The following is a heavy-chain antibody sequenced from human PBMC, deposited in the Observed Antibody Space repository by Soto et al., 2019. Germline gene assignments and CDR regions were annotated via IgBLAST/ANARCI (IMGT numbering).Heavy chain of an antibody. CDR1: GGSISSSNW. CDR3: ARDYMVRGVMRGFDP. D-gene: IGHD3-10*01. V-gene: IGHV4-4*02. Sequence: QVQLQESGPGLVKPSGTLSLTCAVSGGSISSSNWWSWVRQPPGKGLEWIGEIYHSGSTNYNPSLKSPVTISVDKSKNPFSLKLSSVTAADTAVYYCARDYMVRGVMRGFDPWGQGTLVTVSS. CDR2: IYHSGST. J-gene: IGHJ5*02.